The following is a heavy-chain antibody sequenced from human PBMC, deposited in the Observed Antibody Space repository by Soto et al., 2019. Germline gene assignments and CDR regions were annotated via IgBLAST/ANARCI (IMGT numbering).Heavy chain of an antibody. CDR3: ARPVAGWSGDDRHWFDP. J-gene: IGHJ5*02. D-gene: IGHD3-3*01. Sequence: QVPLVQSGAEVKKPGSSVKVSCKASGGTFSSYAISWVRQAPGQRLEWLGGIIPIFGTANYAQKFQGRVTITADESTSTAYMELSSLRAEDTAVYYCARPVAGWSGDDRHWFDPWGQGTLVTVSS. CDR1: GGTFSSYA. CDR2: IIPIFGTA. V-gene: IGHV1-69*12.